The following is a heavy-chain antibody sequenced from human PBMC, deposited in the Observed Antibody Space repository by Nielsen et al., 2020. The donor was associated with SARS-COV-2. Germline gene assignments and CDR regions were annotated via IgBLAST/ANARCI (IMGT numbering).Heavy chain of an antibody. CDR2: IRYDGSNK. D-gene: IGHD5-18*01. V-gene: IGHV3-30*02. J-gene: IGHJ4*02. CDR1: GFTFSSYG. CDR3: VKGGIQLWSPNFDY. Sequence: GEFLKISCAASGFTFSSYGMHWVRQAPGKGLEWVAFIRYDGSNKYYADSVKGRFTISRDNSKNTLYLQMNSLRAEDTAVYYCVKGGIQLWSPNFDYWGQGTLVTVSS.